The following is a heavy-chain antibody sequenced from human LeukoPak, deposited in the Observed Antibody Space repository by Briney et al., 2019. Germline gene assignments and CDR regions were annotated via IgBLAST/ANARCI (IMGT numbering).Heavy chain of an antibody. J-gene: IGHJ3*02. D-gene: IGHD2-2*01. CDR3: AKCSDTCYANAFDI. CDR1: GFTFSTYA. V-gene: IGHV3-23*01. CDR2: ISGSGSDT. Sequence: GGSLRLSCVASGFTFSTYAMSWVRQAPGKGLEWVSAISGSGSDTEFADSVKGRFTISRDNSKNTLYLQVSSLRVEDTAIYYCAKCSDTCYANAFDIWGQGTMVTVSS.